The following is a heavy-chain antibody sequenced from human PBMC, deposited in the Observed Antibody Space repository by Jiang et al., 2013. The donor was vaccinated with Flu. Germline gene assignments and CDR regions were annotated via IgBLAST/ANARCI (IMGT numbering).Heavy chain of an antibody. V-gene: IGHV4-59*01. J-gene: IGHJ4*02. CDR1: GDSISNYY. CDR2: IHYSGST. D-gene: IGHD4-17*01. Sequence: LLKPSETLSLNCTVSGDSISNYYWTWIRQSPGKGLEWIGYIHYSGSTHYNPSLKSRITISLDTSKKHFSLKMTSVTAADTAVYYCARADHYVALFFDHWGQGT. CDR3: ARADHYVALFFDH.